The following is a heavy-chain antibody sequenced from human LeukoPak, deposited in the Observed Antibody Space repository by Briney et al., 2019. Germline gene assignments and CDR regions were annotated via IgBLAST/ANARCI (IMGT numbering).Heavy chain of an antibody. Sequence: WASLKLSCKASGYTFTGYYMHWVRQAPGQGLEWVGAIIAIFGNTYYPHTVKGRVTITRDNSKNTLYLEMNSLRAEDTAVYYCARSAGPVAVACSAGFGYVNTPSFYYYMDFWGKGTTVTVSS. J-gene: IGHJ6*03. CDR3: ARSAGPVAVACSAGFGYVNTPSFYYYMDF. CDR1: GYTFTGYY. CDR2: IIAIFGNT. D-gene: IGHD6-19*01. V-gene: IGHV1-46*01.